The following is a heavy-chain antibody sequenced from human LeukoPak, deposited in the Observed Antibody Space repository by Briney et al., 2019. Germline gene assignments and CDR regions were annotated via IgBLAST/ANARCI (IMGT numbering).Heavy chain of an antibody. CDR2: KYRGGST. Sequence: PSETLSLTCSVSGYFISSGYYWGWIRQPPGKGLEWIGSKYRGGSTYYNPSLESRVTISIDKSMNQFSLRLNFVTAADTTDTAVYYCARSWNFGRAVEAFDIWGQGIMVTVSS. CDR1: GYFISSGYY. D-gene: IGHD1-1*01. V-gene: IGHV4-38-2*01. CDR3: ARSWNFGRAVEAFDI. J-gene: IGHJ3*02.